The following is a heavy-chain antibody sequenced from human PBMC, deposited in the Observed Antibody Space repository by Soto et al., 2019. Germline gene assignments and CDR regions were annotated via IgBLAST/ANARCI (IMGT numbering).Heavy chain of an antibody. D-gene: IGHD3-16*01. CDR1: GYTFTSYG. Sequence: GASVKVSCKASGYTFTSYGISWVRQAPGQGLKWMGWISAYNGNTNYAQKLQGRVTMTTDTSTSTAYMELRSLRSEDTAVYYCATSVRWGMITFGGVYPGYWGQGTLVTVSS. J-gene: IGHJ4*02. CDR2: ISAYNGNT. V-gene: IGHV1-18*01. CDR3: ATSVRWGMITFGGVYPGY.